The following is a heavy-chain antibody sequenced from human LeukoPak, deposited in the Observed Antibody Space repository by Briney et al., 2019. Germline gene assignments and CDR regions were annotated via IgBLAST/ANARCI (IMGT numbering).Heavy chain of an antibody. CDR1: GYTFISYY. V-gene: IGHV1-46*01. D-gene: IGHD3-22*01. CDR2: INPSGGST. Sequence: ASVKVSCKASGYTFISYYMHWVRQAPGQGLEWMGIINPSGGSTSYAQKFQGRVTMTKDTSTNTVYMHLSSLSSDDTAVYYCARAYYESSAYRHAVYFDYWGQGTLVTVSS. J-gene: IGHJ4*02. CDR3: ARAYYESSAYRHAVYFDY.